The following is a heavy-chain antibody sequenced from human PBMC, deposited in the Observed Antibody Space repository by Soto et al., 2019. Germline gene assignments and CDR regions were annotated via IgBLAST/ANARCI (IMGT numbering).Heavy chain of an antibody. CDR3: ARSFGWYAVDS. J-gene: IGHJ4*02. Sequence: PSETLSLTCTVSGDSIGSYYWSWIRQPPGKGLEWIGYIYDSGSNNYNPPLKSRVTILVDTSKNQFSLNLSFVTAADTAAYYCARSFGWYAVDSWGQGILVTVSS. V-gene: IGHV4-59*01. D-gene: IGHD6-19*01. CDR2: IYDSGSN. CDR1: GDSIGSYY.